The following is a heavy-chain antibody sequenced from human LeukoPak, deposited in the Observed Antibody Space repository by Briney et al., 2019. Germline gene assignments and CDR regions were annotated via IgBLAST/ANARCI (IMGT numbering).Heavy chain of an antibody. CDR2: INHSGST. CDR1: GGSFSGYY. D-gene: IGHD6-13*01. V-gene: IGHV4-34*01. J-gene: IGHJ3*02. CDR3: ARGRGSSSWYLVDAFDI. Sequence: KPSETLSLTCAVYGGSFSGYYWSWIRQPPGKGLEWIGEINHSGSTNYNPALKNRVTISVDTSKNQLSLKLSSVTAADTAVYYCARGRGSSSWYLVDAFDIWGQGTMVTVSS.